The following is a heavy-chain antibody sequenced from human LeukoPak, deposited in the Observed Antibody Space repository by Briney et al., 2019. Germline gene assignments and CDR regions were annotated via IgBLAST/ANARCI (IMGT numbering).Heavy chain of an antibody. J-gene: IGHJ5*02. CDR3: ATQNPPGSGYYDTYNWFDP. D-gene: IGHD5-12*01. CDR1: GFTFDDYV. Sequence: GGSLRLSCTASGFTFDDYVMHWVRQAPGKGLEWVSLISGDGSGTYYADSVKGRFTVSRDNSKNSLFLHMSGLRAEDTALYYCATQNPPGSGYYDTYNWFDPWGQGTLVTVAS. CDR2: ISGDGSGT. V-gene: IGHV3-43*02.